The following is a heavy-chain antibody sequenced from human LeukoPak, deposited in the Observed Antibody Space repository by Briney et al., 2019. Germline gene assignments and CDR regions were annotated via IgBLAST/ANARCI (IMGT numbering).Heavy chain of an antibody. J-gene: IGHJ2*01. CDR3: VRSRSARYWYFDL. V-gene: IGHV3-11*01. Sequence: PGGSLRLSCAVSGFTFSDYSMSWIRQAPGKGLEWVSFISSGSSRIYYEDSVKGRFTISRDNAKNSVYLQMNSLRAEDTAVYYCVRSRSARYWYFDLWGRGTLVTVSS. CDR2: ISSGSSRI. CDR1: GFTFSDYS.